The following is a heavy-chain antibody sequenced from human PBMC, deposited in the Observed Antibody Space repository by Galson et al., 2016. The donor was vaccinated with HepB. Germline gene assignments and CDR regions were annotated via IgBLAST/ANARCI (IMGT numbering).Heavy chain of an antibody. D-gene: IGHD1-14*01. CDR2: ITGSGGRT. Sequence: SLRLSCAASGFTFRNYAMTWVRQAPGKGLEWVSTITGSGGRTYYADSVKGRFTISRGNSKDTLHLQMNSLRAEDTAVYYCAFGAEVLDYWGQGTLVTVSS. CDR1: GFTFRNYA. J-gene: IGHJ4*02. V-gene: IGHV3-23*01. CDR3: AFGAEVLDY.